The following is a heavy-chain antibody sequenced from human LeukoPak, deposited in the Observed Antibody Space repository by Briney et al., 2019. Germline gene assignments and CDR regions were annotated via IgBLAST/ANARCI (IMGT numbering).Heavy chain of an antibody. J-gene: IGHJ4*02. CDR1: GFTFSSYA. Sequence: GGSLRLSCAASGFTFSSYALHWVRQAPGTGLEWVAVISHAGSNKYYADSVKGRFTISRDNSKNTLYLHMDSLRTEDTAVFYCARDGFALAGGGIDYWGQGTLVTVSS. CDR2: ISHAGSNK. V-gene: IGHV3-30*01. D-gene: IGHD2-15*01. CDR3: ARDGFALAGGGIDY.